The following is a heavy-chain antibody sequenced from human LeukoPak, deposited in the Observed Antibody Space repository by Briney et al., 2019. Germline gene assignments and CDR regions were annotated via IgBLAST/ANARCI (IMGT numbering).Heavy chain of an antibody. D-gene: IGHD3-16*01. J-gene: IGHJ3*02. CDR1: GFSFNTYS. CDR3: ARGRGRRGGYVFAM. Sequence: GGSLRLSCATSGFSFNTYSMHWVRQAPGKGLERAAVVSYDGSNQYYADSVKGRFTISRDSSTRRVDLQMNSLRPEDTAVYYCARGRGRRGGYVFAMWGQGTRVTVSS. V-gene: IGHV3-30*04. CDR2: VSYDGSNQ.